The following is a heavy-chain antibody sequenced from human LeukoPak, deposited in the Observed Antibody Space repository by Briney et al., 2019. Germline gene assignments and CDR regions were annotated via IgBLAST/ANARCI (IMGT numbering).Heavy chain of an antibody. V-gene: IGHV1-69*06. D-gene: IGHD3-9*01. Sequence: SVKVSCKASGGTFSSYAISWVRQAPGQGREWTGGIIPIFGTANYAQKFQGRVTITADKSTSTAYMELSSLRSEDTAVYYCARENYDILTGNAFDIWGQGTMVTVSS. J-gene: IGHJ3*02. CDR2: IIPIFGTA. CDR3: ARENYDILTGNAFDI. CDR1: GGTFSSYA.